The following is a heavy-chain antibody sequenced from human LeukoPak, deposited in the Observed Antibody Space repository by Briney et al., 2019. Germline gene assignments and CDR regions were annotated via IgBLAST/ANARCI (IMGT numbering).Heavy chain of an antibody. Sequence: GGSLRLSCVASTSGVAFSSHSMNWVREAPGKGLEWVSYFNSSGNYIFYAASVKGRFAVSRDNVRNSLFLQMNSLRAEDTAIYYCAREYNSRATFDYWGQGTLVTVSS. J-gene: IGHJ4*02. D-gene: IGHD1-20*01. CDR2: FNSSGNYI. CDR1: TSGVAFSSHS. V-gene: IGHV3-21*05. CDR3: AREYNSRATFDY.